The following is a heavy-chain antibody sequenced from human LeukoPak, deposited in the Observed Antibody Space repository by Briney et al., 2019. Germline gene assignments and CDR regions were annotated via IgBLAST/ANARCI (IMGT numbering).Heavy chain of an antibody. CDR3: AKYSGSYYYPPNWDS. D-gene: IGHD1-26*01. J-gene: IGHJ4*02. CDR1: GFTFSKYA. V-gene: IGHV3-23*01. Sequence: PGGSLRLSCAASGFTFSKYAMTWVRQAPGKGLERVSGISGSGSSTYYADSVKGRFTLSRDYPKNTLYLQMNSLRAEDTAVYFCAKYSGSYYYPPNWDSWGQGTLVTVSS. CDR2: ISGSGSST.